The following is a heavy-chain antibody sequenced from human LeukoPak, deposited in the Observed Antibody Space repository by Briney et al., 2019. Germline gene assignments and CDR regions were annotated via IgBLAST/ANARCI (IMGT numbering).Heavy chain of an antibody. CDR1: GFTFNSYW. Sequence: GGSLRLSCAASGFTFNSYWMHWVRQAPGQGLVWVSRINSDGSSTTYADSVKGRFTISRDNVKNTLYLQMNSLRAEDTAVYYCARDLQACYSSSWYTNTNWFDPWGQGTLVTVSS. D-gene: IGHD6-13*01. CDR2: INSDGSST. CDR3: ARDLQACYSSSWYTNTNWFDP. J-gene: IGHJ5*02. V-gene: IGHV3-74*01.